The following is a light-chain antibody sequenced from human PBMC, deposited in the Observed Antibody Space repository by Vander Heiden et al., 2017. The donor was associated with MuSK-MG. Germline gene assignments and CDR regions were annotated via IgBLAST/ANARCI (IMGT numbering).Light chain of an antibody. CDR1: QSLVYSDGNTY. V-gene: IGKV2-30*01. CDR3: MQGTHWPRT. J-gene: IGKJ1*01. CDR2: KVS. Sequence: DVVMSPPPLSRPVTLGQPASISCRSSQSLVYSDGNTYLNWLQQRPGQSPRRLCYKVSTRDSGVPDRLSGSGSGTDFTLKISRVEAEDVGVYYCMQGTHWPRTFGQGTKVEIK.